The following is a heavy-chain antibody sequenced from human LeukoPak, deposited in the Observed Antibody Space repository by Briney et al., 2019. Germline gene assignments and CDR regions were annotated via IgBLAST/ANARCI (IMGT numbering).Heavy chain of an antibody. V-gene: IGHV3-30*04. Sequence: GGSLRLSCAASGFIFSSSVMHWVRQAPGKGLEWVAVISHDGGNKYYADSVKGRFTISRDNSKNTLYLQMNSLRTEDAAVYYCARKEQYASGAPNWFDPWGQGTLVTVSS. J-gene: IGHJ5*02. CDR3: ARKEQYASGAPNWFDP. D-gene: IGHD3-10*01. CDR1: GFIFSSSV. CDR2: ISHDGGNK.